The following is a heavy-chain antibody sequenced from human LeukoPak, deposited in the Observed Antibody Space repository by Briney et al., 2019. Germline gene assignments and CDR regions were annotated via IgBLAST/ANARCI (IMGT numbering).Heavy chain of an antibody. CDR3: ARASYYYDSSGYYTYYFDY. J-gene: IGHJ4*02. CDR2: IYYSGST. D-gene: IGHD3-22*01. V-gene: IGHV4-61*01. Sequence: SETLSLTCTVSGGSVSSGSYYWSWIRQPPGKGLECNGYIYYSGSTNYNPSLKSRVTISVDTSKNQFSLKLSSVTAADTAVYYCARASYYYDSSGYYTYYFDYWGQGTLVTVSS. CDR1: GGSVSSGSYY.